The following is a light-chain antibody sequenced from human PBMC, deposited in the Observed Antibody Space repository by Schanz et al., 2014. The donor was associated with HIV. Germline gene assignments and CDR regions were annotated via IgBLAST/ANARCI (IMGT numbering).Light chain of an antibody. CDR2: AAS. V-gene: IGKV1-6*01. Sequence: AIQMTQSPSSLSASVGDRVTITCRASQGIRNDLGWYQQKPGKAPKLLIYAASSLQSGVPSRFSGSGSETEFTLTISSLQPDDFATYYCQQYGSYSYTFGQGTKLEI. J-gene: IGKJ2*01. CDR1: QGIRND. CDR3: QQYGSYSYT.